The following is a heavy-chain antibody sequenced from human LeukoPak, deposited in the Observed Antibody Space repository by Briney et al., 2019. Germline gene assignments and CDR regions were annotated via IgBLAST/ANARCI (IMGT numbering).Heavy chain of an antibody. D-gene: IGHD3-22*01. CDR3: ARDPAYYDSSGYGYYYYMDV. CDR2: INWNGGST. J-gene: IGHJ6*03. CDR1: GFTFDDYG. V-gene: IGHV3-20*01. Sequence: GGSLRLSCAASGFTFDDYGMSWVRQAPGKGLEWVSGINWNGGSTGYADSVKGRFTISRDNAKNSLYLQMNSLRAEDTALYHCARDPAYYDSSGYGYYYYMDVWGKGTTVTVSS.